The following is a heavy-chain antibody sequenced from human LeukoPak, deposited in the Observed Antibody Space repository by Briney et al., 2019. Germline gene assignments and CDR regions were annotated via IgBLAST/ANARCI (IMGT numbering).Heavy chain of an antibody. CDR2: IKQDGSVK. Sequence: PGGSLRLSCAVSGFMYNNYWMSWVRQAPGKGLEWVANIKQDGSVKYYVDSVKGRFTISRDNAKNSLYLQMNSLRAEDTAVYYCARIGYSSSSFDYWGRGTLVTVS. D-gene: IGHD6-6*01. V-gene: IGHV3-7*01. CDR1: GFMYNNYW. CDR3: ARIGYSSSSFDY. J-gene: IGHJ4*02.